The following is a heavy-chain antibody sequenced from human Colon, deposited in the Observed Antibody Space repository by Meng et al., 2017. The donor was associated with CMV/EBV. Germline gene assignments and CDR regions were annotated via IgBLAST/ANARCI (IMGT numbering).Heavy chain of an antibody. D-gene: IGHD1-26*01. CDR3: ARDWFVGATYNWFDP. Sequence: LHPQEVGPCLVKPSDTLSLTCTVSDVSIKTTSYDWGWIRQPPGKGLEWIGSVYYNDSTYYNPSLKSRVTISIDTSNNQFSLKLTSVTAADTAVYFCARDWFVGATYNWFDPWGQGTLVTVSS. CDR1: DVSIKTTSYD. CDR2: VYYNDST. V-gene: IGHV4-39*07. J-gene: IGHJ5*02.